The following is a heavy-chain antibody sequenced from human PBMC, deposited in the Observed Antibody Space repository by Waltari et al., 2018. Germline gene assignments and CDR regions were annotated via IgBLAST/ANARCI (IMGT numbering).Heavy chain of an antibody. CDR1: GFTVSGHY. CDR3: TRDVTGYYYFDL. J-gene: IGHJ2*01. V-gene: IGHV3-53*01. Sequence: EVQLVESGGGLIQPGGSLRLSCAASGFTVSGHYMSWVRQAPGKGLEWVSVINSGGDTNYADSVKGRFTISRDNSKNTMYLQMNTLRAEDTALYYCTRDVTGYYYFDLWGRGTLVTVSS. CDR2: INSGGDT.